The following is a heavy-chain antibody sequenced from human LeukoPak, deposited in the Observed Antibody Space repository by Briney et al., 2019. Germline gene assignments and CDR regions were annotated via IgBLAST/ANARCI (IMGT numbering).Heavy chain of an antibody. D-gene: IGHD3-22*01. V-gene: IGHV1-69*05. CDR3: ARDLHYYDSSGYYYPNWFDP. Sequence: ASVKVSCKASGGTFGSYAISWVRQAPGQGLEWMGRIIPIFGTANYAQKFQGRVTITTDESTSTAYMELSSLRSEDTAVYYCARDLHYYDSSGYYYPNWFDPWGQGTLVTVSS. CDR2: IIPIFGTA. J-gene: IGHJ5*02. CDR1: GGTFGSYA.